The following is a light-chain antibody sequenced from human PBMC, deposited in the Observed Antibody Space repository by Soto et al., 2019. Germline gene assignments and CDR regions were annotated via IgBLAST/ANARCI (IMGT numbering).Light chain of an antibody. J-gene: IGKJ3*01. CDR1: QDISTL. CDR2: DAS. CDR3: LQYSNSPSRGFS. Sequence: AIQLTQSPSSLSASVGDTVTITCRASQDISTLFAWYQQKPGKAPNLLIYDASSLETGVPSRFSGSGSGTDFTLTISSLQPEDFATYYCLQYSNSPSRGFSFGPGTKVDIK. V-gene: IGKV1D-13*01.